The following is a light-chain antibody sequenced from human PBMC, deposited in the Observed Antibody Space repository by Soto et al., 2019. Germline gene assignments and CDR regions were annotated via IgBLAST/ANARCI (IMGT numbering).Light chain of an antibody. CDR2: AAS. V-gene: IGKV1-6*01. Sequence: TQNKSSLSASAGDRVTITCRASQGIRNDLGWYQQKPGKAPKLLIYAASSLQSGVPSRFSGSASGTDFTLTISSLQPEDFATYYCPQDYSYPWTFGQGTKVDIK. J-gene: IGKJ1*01. CDR1: QGIRND. CDR3: PQDYSYPWT.